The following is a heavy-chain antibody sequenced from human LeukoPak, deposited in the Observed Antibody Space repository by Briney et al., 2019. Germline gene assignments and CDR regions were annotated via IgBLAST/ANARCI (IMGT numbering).Heavy chain of an antibody. CDR1: GYTFTSYD. J-gene: IGHJ6*02. D-gene: IGHD2-21*02. V-gene: IGHV1-8*01. Sequence: GASVKVSCKASGYTFTSYDINWVRQATGQGLEWMGWMNPNSGNTGYAQKFQGRVTMTRNASISTAYMEPSSLRSEDTAVYYCASAYCGGDCHSANYYYGMDVWGQGTTVTVSS. CDR2: MNPNSGNT. CDR3: ASAYCGGDCHSANYYYGMDV.